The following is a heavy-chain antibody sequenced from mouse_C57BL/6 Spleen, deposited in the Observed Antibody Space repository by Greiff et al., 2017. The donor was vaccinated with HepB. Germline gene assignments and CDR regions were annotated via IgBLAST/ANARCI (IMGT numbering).Heavy chain of an antibody. CDR3: AREDYYGSYYAMDY. D-gene: IGHD1-1*01. CDR1: GYTFTSYW. V-gene: IGHV1-64*01. Sequence: VQLQQPGAELVKPGASVKLSCKASGYTFTSYWMHWVKQRPGQGLEWIGMIHPNSGSTNYNEKFKSKATLTVDKSSSTAYMQLSSLTSEDSAVYYGAREDYYGSYYAMDYWGQGTSVTVSS. J-gene: IGHJ4*01. CDR2: IHPNSGST.